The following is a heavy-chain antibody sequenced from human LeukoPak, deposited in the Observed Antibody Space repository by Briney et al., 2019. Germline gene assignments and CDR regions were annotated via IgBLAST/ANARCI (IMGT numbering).Heavy chain of an antibody. J-gene: IGHJ3*02. V-gene: IGHV1-8*01. CDR3: TRGLVVLSATSWAFDI. D-gene: IGHD2-15*01. Sequence: GASVKVSCKASGYTFTSYDINWVRQATGQGLEWMGWMNPNSGNTGYAQKFQARVSMTRNTSISTAYMELGSLRSEDTAVYYCTRGLVVLSATSWAFDIWGHGTMVTVSS. CDR2: MNPNSGNT. CDR1: GYTFTSYD.